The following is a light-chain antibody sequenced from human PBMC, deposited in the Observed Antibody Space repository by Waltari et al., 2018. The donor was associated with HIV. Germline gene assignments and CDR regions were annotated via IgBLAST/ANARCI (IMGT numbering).Light chain of an antibody. J-gene: IGLJ3*02. V-gene: IGLV2-14*01. Sequence: QSALTQPASVSGSLGQSITISCIGPRGDIAPYNYFSWYQHHPAKAPTLVIYDANSRPSGVPFRFSGSKSGNTASLTISGLQAEDEADYYCASYTITSTLVFGGGTKVTVL. CDR3: ASYTITSTLV. CDR2: DAN. CDR1: RGDIAPYNY.